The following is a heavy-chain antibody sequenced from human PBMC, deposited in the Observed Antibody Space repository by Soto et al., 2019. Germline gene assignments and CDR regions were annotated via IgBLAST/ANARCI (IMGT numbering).Heavy chain of an antibody. V-gene: IGHV3-23*01. CDR2: ISGSGAST. CDR1: GFTVSSYA. J-gene: IGHJ4*02. CDR3: AHFDWFIDY. D-gene: IGHD3-9*01. Sequence: EVQLLESGGGLVQPGGSLRLSCAASGFTVSSYAMSWVRQAPGKGLEWVSAISGSGASTYYADSVKGRFTISRDNSKNTIYLQMNSLRAEDTAVYYCAHFDWFIDYWGQGTLVTVSS.